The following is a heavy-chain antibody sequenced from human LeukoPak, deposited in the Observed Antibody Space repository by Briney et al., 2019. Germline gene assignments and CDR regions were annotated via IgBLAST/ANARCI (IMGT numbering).Heavy chain of an antibody. CDR3: ATGSSGYYSAGVFDY. CDR1: GYTFTSYG. CDR2: ISAYNGNT. Sequence: ASVKVSCKASGYTFTSYGISWVRQAPGQGLEWMGWISAYNGNTNYAQKLQGRVTMTTDTSTSTAYMELRSLRSEDTAVYYCATGSSGYYSAGVFDYWGQGTPVTVSS. V-gene: IGHV1-18*01. D-gene: IGHD3-22*01. J-gene: IGHJ4*02.